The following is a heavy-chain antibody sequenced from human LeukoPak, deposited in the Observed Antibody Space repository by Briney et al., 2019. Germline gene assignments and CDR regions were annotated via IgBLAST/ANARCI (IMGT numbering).Heavy chain of an antibody. CDR2: INYSGST. CDR1: GGSFSGCY. D-gene: IGHD3-22*01. Sequence: PSETLSLTCAVYGGSFSGCYWSWIRQPPGKGLEWIGEINYSGSTNYNPSLKSRVTISVDTSKNQFSLKLSSVTAADTAVYYCTTLVTGALYSYDSTGLHDYWGQGTLVTVSS. J-gene: IGHJ4*02. CDR3: TTLVTGALYSYDSTGLHDY. V-gene: IGHV4-34*01.